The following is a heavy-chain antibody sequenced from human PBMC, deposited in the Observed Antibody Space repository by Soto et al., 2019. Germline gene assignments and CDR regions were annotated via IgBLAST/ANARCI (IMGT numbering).Heavy chain of an antibody. J-gene: IGHJ6*02. V-gene: IGHV4-59*12. CDR1: GGSFSPNY. Sequence: SETLSLTCTVSGGSFSPNYWAWIRQPPGKGLEWVGYIYFGGTTSYNPSLKSRVTISLDKSNSQFSLKLSSVTAADTAVYYCARSPDSSGYYPRWYYYGMDVWGQGTTVTVSS. CDR2: IYFGGTT. CDR3: ARSPDSSGYYPRWYYYGMDV. D-gene: IGHD3-22*01.